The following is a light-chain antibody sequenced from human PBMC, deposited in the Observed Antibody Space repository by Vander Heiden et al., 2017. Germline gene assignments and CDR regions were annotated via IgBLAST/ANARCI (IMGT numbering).Light chain of an antibody. CDR3: QQYNNWPPYT. J-gene: IGKJ2*01. V-gene: IGKV3-15*01. CDR1: QSVSSN. CDR2: GAS. Sequence: EIVITQTPATLYVSPGERATLSCRASQSVSSNLAWYQQKPGQAPRLLIYGASTRATGIPARFSGSVSGTEFTLTISSLQSEDFAVYYCQQYNNWPPYTFGQGTKLEIK.